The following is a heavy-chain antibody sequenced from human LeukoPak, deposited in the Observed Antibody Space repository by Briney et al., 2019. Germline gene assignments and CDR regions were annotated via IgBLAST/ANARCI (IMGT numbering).Heavy chain of an antibody. V-gene: IGHV3-49*04. Sequence: GGSLRLSCTASGFNFDAYAMSWVRQAPGKGLEWVGFVRSNTYGGTAEYAAYVKGSFIISRDDSKRIAYLQINSLRTEDTAVYYCTREATSHHGMDVWGQGTTVTVSS. CDR2: VRSNTYGGTA. CDR1: GFNFDAYA. CDR3: TREATSHHGMDV. J-gene: IGHJ6*02.